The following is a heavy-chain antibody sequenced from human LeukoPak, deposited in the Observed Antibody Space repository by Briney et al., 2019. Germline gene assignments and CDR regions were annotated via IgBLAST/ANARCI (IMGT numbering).Heavy chain of an antibody. CDR1: GDSVSSNSVA. V-gene: IGHV6-1*01. Sequence: SQTLSLTCAISGDSVSSNSVAWNWIRQSPSRGLEWLGRTYYRPKWYNDYAVSVKSRITINPDTSKNQFSLQLNSVTPEDTAVYYCARAGAVAGYYYYGMDVWGQGTTVTVSS. CDR2: TYYRPKWYN. CDR3: ARAGAVAGYYYYGMDV. D-gene: IGHD6-19*01. J-gene: IGHJ6*02.